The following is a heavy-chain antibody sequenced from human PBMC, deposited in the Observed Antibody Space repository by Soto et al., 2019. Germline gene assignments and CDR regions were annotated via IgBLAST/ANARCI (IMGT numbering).Heavy chain of an antibody. CDR2: INHSGST. Sequence: PSETLSLTCAVYGGSFSGYYWSWIRQPPGKGLEWIGEINHSGSTNYNPSLKSRVTISVDTSKNQFSLKLSSVTAADTAVYYCARQSSSSLMVYYYYGMDVWGQGTTVTVSS. CDR1: GGSFSGYY. CDR3: ARQSSSSLMVYYYYGMDV. V-gene: IGHV4-34*01. D-gene: IGHD6-6*01. J-gene: IGHJ6*02.